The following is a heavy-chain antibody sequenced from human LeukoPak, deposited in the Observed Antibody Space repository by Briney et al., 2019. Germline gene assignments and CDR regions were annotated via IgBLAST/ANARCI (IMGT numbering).Heavy chain of an antibody. J-gene: IGHJ4*02. D-gene: IGHD6-13*01. Sequence: PGGSLRLSCAASGFTFSSYSMNWVRQAPGKGLEWVSGISENGGTTFYADSVKGRFTITRDNSKNTLYVQMNSLRGEGTAVYYCAKDYGPKQLVFFDSWGQGTLVTVSS. V-gene: IGHV3-23*01. CDR3: AKDYGPKQLVFFDS. CDR2: ISENGGTT. CDR1: GFTFSSYS.